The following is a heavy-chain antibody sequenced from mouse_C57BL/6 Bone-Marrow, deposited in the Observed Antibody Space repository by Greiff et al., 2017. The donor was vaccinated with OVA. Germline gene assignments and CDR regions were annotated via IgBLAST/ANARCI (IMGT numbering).Heavy chain of an antibody. Sequence: QVQLQQPGAELVRPGTSVKVSCKASGYAFTNYLIEWVKQRPGQGLEWIGVINPGSGGTNYNEKFKGKATLTADKSSSTAYMQLSSLTSEDSAVYFCARSGLFITTVVDFDYWGQGTTLTVSS. CDR2: INPGSGGT. V-gene: IGHV1-54*01. D-gene: IGHD1-1*01. J-gene: IGHJ2*01. CDR3: ARSGLFITTVVDFDY. CDR1: GYAFTNYL.